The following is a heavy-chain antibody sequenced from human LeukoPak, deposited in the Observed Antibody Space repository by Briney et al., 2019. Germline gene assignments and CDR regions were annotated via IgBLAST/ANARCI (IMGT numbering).Heavy chain of an antibody. CDR2: ISYDGTNK. Sequence: GRSLRLSCAASGFTFSSYAMHWVRQAPGKGLEWVAVISYDGTNKFYADSVKGRFTISRDNSKNTLYLQMNSLRAEDTAVYYCASITMMPDWGQGTLVTVSS. V-gene: IGHV3-30-3*01. CDR3: ASITMMPD. D-gene: IGHD3-22*01. CDR1: GFTFSSYA. J-gene: IGHJ4*02.